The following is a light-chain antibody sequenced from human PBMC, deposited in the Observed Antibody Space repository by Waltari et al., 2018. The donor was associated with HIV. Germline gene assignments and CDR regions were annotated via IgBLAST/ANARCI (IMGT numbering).Light chain of an antibody. CDR1: QSVSRSY. CDR2: DAS. Sequence: EIVLTQSPGILSLSPGERVPLSCRASQSVSRSYLAWYQQKPGQAPRLLIYDASSSATDIPDRVSGSGSGTDFTLTISRLEPEDFAVYYCHQYDSSTWTFGQGTRVEIK. V-gene: IGKV3-20*01. J-gene: IGKJ1*01. CDR3: HQYDSSTWT.